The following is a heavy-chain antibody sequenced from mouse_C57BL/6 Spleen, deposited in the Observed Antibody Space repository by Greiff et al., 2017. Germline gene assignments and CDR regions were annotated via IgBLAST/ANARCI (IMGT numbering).Heavy chain of an antibody. Sequence: QVQLKQPGAELVKPGASVKLSCKASGYTFTSYWMHWVKQRPGQGLEWIGMIHPNSGSTNYNEKFKSKATLTVDKSSSTAYMQLSSLTSEDSAVYYCARHPYGSSYGWYFDVWGTGTTVTVSS. CDR3: ARHPYGSSYGWYFDV. V-gene: IGHV1-64*01. CDR1: GYTFTSYW. D-gene: IGHD1-1*01. CDR2: IHPNSGST. J-gene: IGHJ1*03.